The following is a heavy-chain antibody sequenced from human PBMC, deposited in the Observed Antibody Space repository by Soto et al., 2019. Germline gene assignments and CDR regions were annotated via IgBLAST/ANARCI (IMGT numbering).Heavy chain of an antibody. J-gene: IGHJ6*02. Sequence: ASVKVSCKASGYTFTSYGISWVRQAPGQGLEWMGWISAYNGNTNYAQKLQGRVTMTTDTSTSTAYMELRSLRSDDTAVYYCATWDAGYRYGSYYYGMDVWGQGTTVTVSS. CDR1: GYTFTSYG. CDR3: ATWDAGYRYGSYYYGMDV. D-gene: IGHD5-18*01. CDR2: ISAYNGNT. V-gene: IGHV1-18*01.